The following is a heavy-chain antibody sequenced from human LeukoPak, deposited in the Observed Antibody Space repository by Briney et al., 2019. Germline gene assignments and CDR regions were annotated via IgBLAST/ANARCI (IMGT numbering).Heavy chain of an antibody. CDR3: ARVEPSAGYDSSGFDY. D-gene: IGHD3-22*01. CDR1: GFIFRSHA. J-gene: IGHJ4*02. V-gene: IGHV3-66*01. Sequence: GGSLRLSCAASGFIFRSHAMNWVRQAPGKGLEWVSVIYSGGSTYYADSVKGRFTISRDNSKNTLYLQMNSLRAEDTAVYYCARVEPSAGYDSSGFDYWGQGTLVTVSS. CDR2: IYSGGST.